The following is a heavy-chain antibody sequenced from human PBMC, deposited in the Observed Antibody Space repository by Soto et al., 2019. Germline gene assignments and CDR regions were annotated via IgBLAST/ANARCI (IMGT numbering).Heavy chain of an antibody. D-gene: IGHD3-16*01. V-gene: IGHV4-39*01. Sequence: QLQLQESGPGLVKPSETLSLSCTVSGDSVISDHYYWAWVRQPPGKGLEWIGNVNYRGNTYQNPSLKSRVTITVDTSSNQVSLKLTSVTAADTSVYYCVRQGGNKFDYWGQGTLVTVSS. CDR3: VRQGGNKFDY. CDR2: VNYRGNT. CDR1: GDSVISDHYY. J-gene: IGHJ4*02.